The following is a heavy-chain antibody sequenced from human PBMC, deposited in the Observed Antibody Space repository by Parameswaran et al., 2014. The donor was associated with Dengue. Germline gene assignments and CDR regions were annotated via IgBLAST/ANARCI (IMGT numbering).Heavy chain of an antibody. D-gene: IGHD1-1*01. CDR2: INPSGGST. CDR3: ARRAGGLERRYYYYYYGMDV. J-gene: IGHJ6*02. V-gene: IGHV1-46*01. Sequence: WVRQAPGQGLEWMGIINPSGGSTSYAQKFQGRVTMTRDTSTSTVYMELSSLRSEDTAVYYCARRAGGLERRYYYYYYGMDVWGQGTTVTVSS.